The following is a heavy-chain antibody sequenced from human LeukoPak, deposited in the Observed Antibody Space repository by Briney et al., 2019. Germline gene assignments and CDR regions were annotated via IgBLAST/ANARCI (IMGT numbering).Heavy chain of an antibody. CDR1: GYTFTSYD. J-gene: IGHJ6*02. CDR3: ARWDYSSSRSYYYYGMDV. CDR2: MNPNSGKT. Sequence: ASVKVSCKASGYTFTSYDINGVRQAPGQGLEWMGWMNPNSGKTGYAQKFQGRVTMTRNTYISTAYMELSSLRSEDRAVYYCARWDYSSSRSYYYYGMDVWGQGTTVTVSS. V-gene: IGHV1-8*01. D-gene: IGHD4-11*01.